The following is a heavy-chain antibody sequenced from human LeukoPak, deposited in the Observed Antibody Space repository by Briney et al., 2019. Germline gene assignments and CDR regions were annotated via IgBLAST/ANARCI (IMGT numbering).Heavy chain of an antibody. J-gene: IGHJ4*02. CDR2: IYYSGST. CDR3: ARMNNDNGDY. Sequence: SETLSRTCTVSGGSISSGDYYWSWIRQPPGKGLEWIGYIYYSGSTYYNPSLKSRVTISVDTSKNQFSLKLSSVTAADTAVYYCARMNNDNGDYWGQGTLVTVSS. V-gene: IGHV4-30-4*01. CDR1: GGSISSGDYY. D-gene: IGHD1-1*01.